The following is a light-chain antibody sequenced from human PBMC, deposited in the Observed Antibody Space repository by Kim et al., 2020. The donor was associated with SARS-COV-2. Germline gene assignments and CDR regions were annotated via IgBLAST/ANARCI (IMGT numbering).Light chain of an antibody. CDR3: QQYNNWPPLT. CDR2: GAS. Sequence: VSPGERATLSCRASQSVSSNLAWYQQKPGQAHRLLIYGASTRATGIPARFSGSGSGTEFTLTISSLQSEDFAVYYCQQYNNWPPLTFGGGTKLEIK. CDR1: QSVSSN. J-gene: IGKJ4*01. V-gene: IGKV3-15*01.